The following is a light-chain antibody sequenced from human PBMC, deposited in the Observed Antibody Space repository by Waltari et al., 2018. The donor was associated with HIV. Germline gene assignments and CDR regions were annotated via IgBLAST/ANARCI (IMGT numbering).Light chain of an antibody. J-gene: IGLJ1*01. CDR3: AAWDDRLSGRV. Sequence: QSVLTQPPSASGTPGQRVTIPCSGSSSNIEFNYVYWYQQVPGTAPKLLIYENDQWPSGVPDRFSASKSGTSASLVISGLRSEDEADYYCAAWDDRLSGRVFGTGTRVTVL. CDR1: SSNIEFNY. CDR2: END. V-gene: IGLV1-47*01.